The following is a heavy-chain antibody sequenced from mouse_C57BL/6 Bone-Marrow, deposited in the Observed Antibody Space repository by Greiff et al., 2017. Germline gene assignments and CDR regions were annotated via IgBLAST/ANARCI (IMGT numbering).Heavy chain of an antibody. D-gene: IGHD1-1*01. CDR1: GYTFTSYW. J-gene: IGHJ2*01. CDR2: IYPGSGST. CDR3: ARSLLLRDD. V-gene: IGHV1-55*01. Sequence: VQLQQPGAELVKPGASVTMSCKASGYTFTSYWITWVKQRPGQGLEWIGDIYPGSGSTNYNEKFKSKATLTVDKSSSTAYMQLSSLTSEDSAVYYSARSLLLRDDWGQGTTLTVSS.